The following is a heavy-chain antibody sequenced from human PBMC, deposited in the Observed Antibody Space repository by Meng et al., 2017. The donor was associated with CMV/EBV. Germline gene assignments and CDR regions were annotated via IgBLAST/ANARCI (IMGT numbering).Heavy chain of an antibody. CDR3: ARDYV. V-gene: IGHV3-15*01. Sequence: GESLKISCAASGFTFSNAWMSWVRQAPGKGLEWVGRIKSKTDGGTTDYAAPVKGRFTISRDDSKNTLYLQMNSLRAEDTAVYYCARDYVGGQGTLVTVSS. CDR2: IKSKTDGGTT. CDR1: GFTFSNAW. D-gene: IGHD3-10*02. J-gene: IGHJ4*02.